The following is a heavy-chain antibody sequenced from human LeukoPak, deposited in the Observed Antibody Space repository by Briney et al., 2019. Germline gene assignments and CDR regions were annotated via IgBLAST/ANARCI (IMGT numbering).Heavy chain of an antibody. Sequence: SGTLSLTCAVYGGSFSGYYWSWIRQPPGKGLEWIGEINHSGSTNYNPSLKSRVTISVDTSKNQFSLKLSSVTAADTAVYYCARGERFLEWLLYKNWFDPWGQGTLVTVSS. CDR1: GGSFSGYY. CDR3: ARGERFLEWLLYKNWFDP. V-gene: IGHV4-34*01. J-gene: IGHJ5*02. D-gene: IGHD3-3*01. CDR2: INHSGST.